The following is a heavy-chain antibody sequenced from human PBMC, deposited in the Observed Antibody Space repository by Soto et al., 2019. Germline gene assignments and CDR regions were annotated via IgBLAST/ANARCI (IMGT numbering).Heavy chain of an antibody. J-gene: IGHJ6*02. CDR3: AREAGMHSEYYGMDV. CDR2: ISTYNSNI. CDR1: GYTFTSYG. D-gene: IGHD3-10*01. Sequence: QGQLVQSGAEVKKPGASVKVSCKASGYTFTSYGINWVRQAPGQGLEWMGWISTYNSNIDYAQKVQGRVTMTTDTSTSTAYMELSSLRSDDTAVYYCAREAGMHSEYYGMDVWGQGTTVTVSS. V-gene: IGHV1-18*01.